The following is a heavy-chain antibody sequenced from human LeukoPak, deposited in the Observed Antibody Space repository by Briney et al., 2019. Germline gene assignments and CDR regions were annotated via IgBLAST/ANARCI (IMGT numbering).Heavy chain of an antibody. CDR3: ARDKATYGVLN. D-gene: IGHD4-17*01. CDR2: IYKIGST. CDR1: GGSISSGSYF. J-gene: IGHJ4*02. Sequence: SETLSLTCTVSGGSISSGSYFWTWIRRPAGRGLEWIGRIYKIGSTDYNPSLKSRLTISMDTSKNQFSLKLSSVTAADTAVYYCARDKATYGVLNWGQGTLVTVSS. V-gene: IGHV4-61*10.